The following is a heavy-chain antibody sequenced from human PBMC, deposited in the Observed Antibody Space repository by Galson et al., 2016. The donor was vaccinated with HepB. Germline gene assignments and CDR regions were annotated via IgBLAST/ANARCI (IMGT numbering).Heavy chain of an antibody. Sequence: SLTCIVSGGSINSDNHCWGWIRQPPGKGLEWIGSIYYSGNTHYNTSLNSRVTISVDTSKNQFSLRLTSVTASDTAIYYCARNNSGWYTFASWGQGTLVTVSS. CDR2: IYYSGNT. CDR3: ARNNSGWYTFAS. CDR1: GGSINSDNHC. V-gene: IGHV4-39*01. D-gene: IGHD6-19*01. J-gene: IGHJ5*01.